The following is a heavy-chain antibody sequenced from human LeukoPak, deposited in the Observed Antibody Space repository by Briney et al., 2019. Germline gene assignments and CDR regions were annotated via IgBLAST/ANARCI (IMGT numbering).Heavy chain of an antibody. Sequence: PSETLSLTCAVYGGSFSGYYWSWIRQPPGKGLEWIGETNHSGSTNYNPSLKSRVTISVDTPKNQFPLKLSSVTAADTAVYYCARGVSSGWYGYWGQGTLVTVSS. CDR3: ARGVSSGWYGY. V-gene: IGHV4-34*01. D-gene: IGHD6-19*01. CDR2: TNHSGST. CDR1: GGSFSGYY. J-gene: IGHJ4*02.